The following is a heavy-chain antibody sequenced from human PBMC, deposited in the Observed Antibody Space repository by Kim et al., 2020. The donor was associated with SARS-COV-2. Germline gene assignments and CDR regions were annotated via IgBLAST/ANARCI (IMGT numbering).Heavy chain of an antibody. Sequence: LETLSLTCTVSGGSISSYYWSWIRQPPGKGLEWIGYIYYRGSTNYNPSLKSRVTISVDTSKNQFSLKLSSVTAADTAVFYCARVRSSLYYYYYYMDVWGKGTTVTVSS. CDR3: ARVRSSLYYYYYYMDV. CDR1: GGSISSYY. D-gene: IGHD6-13*01. J-gene: IGHJ6*03. CDR2: IYYRGST. V-gene: IGHV4-59*12.